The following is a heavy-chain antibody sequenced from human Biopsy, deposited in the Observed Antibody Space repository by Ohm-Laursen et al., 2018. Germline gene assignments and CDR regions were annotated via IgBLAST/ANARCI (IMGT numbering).Heavy chain of an antibody. V-gene: IGHV3-30*18. Sequence: RSLRLSCAASGFTVYNNYMTWVRQAPGKGLEWVALISHDASSESYADSVRGRFTISRDNSQNTLYLQMNGLKPEDTAVYYCAKINPSSIYYNYGMDVWGQGTTVTVSS. CDR1: GFTVYNNY. CDR3: AKINPSSIYYNYGMDV. CDR2: ISHDASSE. J-gene: IGHJ6*02.